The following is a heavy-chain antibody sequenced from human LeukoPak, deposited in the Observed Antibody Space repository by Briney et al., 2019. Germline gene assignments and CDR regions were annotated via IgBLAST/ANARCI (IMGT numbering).Heavy chain of an antibody. CDR2: INHSGST. D-gene: IGHD2-15*01. CDR1: GGSFTGYY. V-gene: IGHV4-34*01. CDR3: ARIERRYCSGGSCKRGSFDY. J-gene: IGHJ4*02. Sequence: SETLSLACAVYGGSFTGYYWSWIRHPPRKGLDWIGEINHSGSTNYNPSPKSRVTISVDTSKNQFSLKLSSVTAADTAVYYCARIERRYCSGGSCKRGSFDYWGQGTLVTVSS.